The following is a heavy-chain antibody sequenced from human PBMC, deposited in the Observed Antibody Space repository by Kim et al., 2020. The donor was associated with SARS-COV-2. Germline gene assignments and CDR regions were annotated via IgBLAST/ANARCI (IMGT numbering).Heavy chain of an antibody. CDR1: GFSFSNHG. Sequence: GGSLRLSCAASGFSFSNHGMTWVRQAPGKGLEWVSAISDSAINTYYADSVKGRFTISRDNSKSTLYLQMNGLRAEDTALYYCAKDESVVSLVDDWGQGTLVTVSS. D-gene: IGHD1-20*01. V-gene: IGHV3-23*01. CDR2: ISDSAINT. CDR3: AKDESVVSLVDD. J-gene: IGHJ4*02.